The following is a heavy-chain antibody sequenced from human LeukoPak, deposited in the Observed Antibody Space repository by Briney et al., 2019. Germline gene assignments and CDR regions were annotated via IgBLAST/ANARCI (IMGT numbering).Heavy chain of an antibody. CDR2: MNPNSGNT. D-gene: IGHD3-3*01. V-gene: IGHV1-8*01. Sequence: ASVKVSCKASGYTFTSYDINWVRQATGQGLEWMGGMNPNSGNTGYAQKFQGRVTMTRNTSISTAYMELSSLRSEDTAVYYCAIGFGRTIFGVVTAIDYWGQGTLVTVSS. CDR3: AIGFGRTIFGVVTAIDY. CDR1: GYTFTSYD. J-gene: IGHJ4*02.